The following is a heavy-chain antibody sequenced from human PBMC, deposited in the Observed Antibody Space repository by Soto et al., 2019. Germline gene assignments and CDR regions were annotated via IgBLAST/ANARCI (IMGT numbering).Heavy chain of an antibody. CDR1: GFSVTSNKW. CDR2: ISYSGYT. V-gene: IGHV4-4*02. J-gene: IGHJ3*02. D-gene: IGHD6-19*01. CDR3: ARDLEGTVTGRGAFGI. Sequence: QVQLQESGPGLVKPSGTLSLTCTVSGFSVTSNKWWSWVRQRPGKGLEWIGDISYSGYTFYHPSLKSRVVISVDPSNNQFSLILNSVTAADTAVYYCARDLEGTVTGRGAFGIWGRGTLVTVSS.